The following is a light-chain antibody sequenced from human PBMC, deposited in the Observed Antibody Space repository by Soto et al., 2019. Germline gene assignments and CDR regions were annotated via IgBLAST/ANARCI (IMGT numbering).Light chain of an antibody. Sequence: LTQAASVSGSPGQSITISCTGTSSDVGGYNYVSWYQQYPGKAPKLMIYDVSNRPSGVSNRFSGSKSGNTASLTISGLQAEDEADYSCSSYTSSSTYVFGTGTKVTVL. CDR1: SSDVGGYNY. CDR3: SSYTSSSTYV. V-gene: IGLV2-14*01. J-gene: IGLJ1*01. CDR2: DVS.